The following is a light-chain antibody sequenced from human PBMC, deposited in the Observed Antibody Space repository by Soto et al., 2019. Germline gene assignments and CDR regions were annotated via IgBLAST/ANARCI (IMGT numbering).Light chain of an antibody. J-gene: IGKJ4*01. CDR1: QVIGSRY. Sequence: EIVMTQSPGTLSLSPGERATISCRASQVIGSRYLAWYHQKSGQAPRLLIYGASSRATGIPDRFSGSGSGTDFTLTISRLEPEDFGVYYCRQYGRSLASAIGGGTKVEIK. CDR3: RQYGRSLASA. V-gene: IGKV3-20*01. CDR2: GAS.